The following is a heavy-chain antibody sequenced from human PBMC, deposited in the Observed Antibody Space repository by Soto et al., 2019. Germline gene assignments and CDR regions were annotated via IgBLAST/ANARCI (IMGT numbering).Heavy chain of an antibody. CDR2: IWYDGSNK. D-gene: IGHD3-22*01. V-gene: IGHV3-33*08. Sequence: GGSLKLSCAASGFTFSSYGMHCVRQAPGKGLEWVAVIWYDGSNKYYADSVKGRFTISRDNSKKTLYLQMNSLRAEDTAVYYCARDQTEYYYDSSGYYFQHWGQGTLVTVSS. J-gene: IGHJ1*01. CDR3: ARDQTEYYYDSSGYYFQH. CDR1: GFTFSSYG.